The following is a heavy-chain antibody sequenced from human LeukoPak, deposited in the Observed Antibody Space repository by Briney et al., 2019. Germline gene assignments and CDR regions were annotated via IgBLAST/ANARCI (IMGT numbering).Heavy chain of an antibody. CDR1: GGSISSYY. CDR3: ARQEAAADGASFYY. CDR2: INYSGST. V-gene: IGHV4-59*08. D-gene: IGHD6-13*01. Sequence: PSETLSLTCTVSGGSISSYYWSWIRQPPGKGLEWIGYINYSGSTNYNPSLKSRVTISVDTSKNQFSLKLSSVTAADTAVYYCARQEAAADGASFYYWGQGTLVTVSS. J-gene: IGHJ4*02.